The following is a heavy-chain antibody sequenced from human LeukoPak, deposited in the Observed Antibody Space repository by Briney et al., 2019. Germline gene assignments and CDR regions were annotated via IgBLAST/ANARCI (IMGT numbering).Heavy chain of an antibody. CDR1: GGSFSGYY. J-gene: IGHJ3*02. CDR3: ARAAGTYYYDSSGSPDAFDI. D-gene: IGHD3-22*01. V-gene: IGHV4-34*01. CDR2: INHGGST. Sequence: SETLSLTCAVYGGSFSGYYWSWIRQPPGKGLEWIGEINHGGSTNYNPSLKSRVTISVDTSKNQFSLKLSSVTAADTAVYYCARAAGTYYYDSSGSPDAFDIWGQGTMVTVSS.